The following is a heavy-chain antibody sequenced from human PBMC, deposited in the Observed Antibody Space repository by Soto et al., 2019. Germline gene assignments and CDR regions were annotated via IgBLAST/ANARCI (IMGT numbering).Heavy chain of an antibody. V-gene: IGHV4-4*07. Sequence: SETLSLTCSVSGGTISGYYWTWIRQPAGKGLEWIGRIYSSGNTKYNPSLQSRVTMSLDTSNNQFSLRRTSVTAADTAVYYCARGQRFSDWFDPWGRGTLFTVSS. CDR1: GGTISGYY. CDR2: IYSSGNT. J-gene: IGHJ5*02. CDR3: ARGQRFSDWFDP. D-gene: IGHD3-3*01.